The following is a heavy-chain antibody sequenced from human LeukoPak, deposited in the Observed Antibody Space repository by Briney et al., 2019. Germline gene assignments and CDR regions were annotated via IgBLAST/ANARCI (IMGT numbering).Heavy chain of an antibody. D-gene: IGHD5/OR15-5a*01. CDR3: ARSLTGGFSIYAPVAY. Sequence: PGGSLRLSCAASGFNFSDFSMNWVRQAPGKGLEWVSYISSSITTTYYLDSVKGRFIVSRDNAKNSLYLQMNSLRAEDTAVYYCARSLTGGFSIYAPVAYWGQGVLVIVSS. CDR1: GFNFSDFS. CDR2: ISSSITTT. J-gene: IGHJ4*02. V-gene: IGHV3-48*01.